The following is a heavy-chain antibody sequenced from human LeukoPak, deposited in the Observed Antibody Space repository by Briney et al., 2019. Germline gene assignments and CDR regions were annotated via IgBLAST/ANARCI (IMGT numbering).Heavy chain of an antibody. J-gene: IGHJ5*02. V-gene: IGHV3-20*04. Sequence: GGSLRLSCAASGFTFDDYGMSWVRQAPGKGLEWVSDINWNGGSTGYADSVKGRFTISRDTAKNYLYLQMNSLTAEDTALYCCARVKLTGIQDWFDPWGQGTLVTVSS. CDR2: INWNGGST. D-gene: IGHD1-20*01. CDR3: ARVKLTGIQDWFDP. CDR1: GFTFDDYG.